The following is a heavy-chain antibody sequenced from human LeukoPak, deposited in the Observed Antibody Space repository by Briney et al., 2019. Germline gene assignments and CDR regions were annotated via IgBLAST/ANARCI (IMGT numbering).Heavy chain of an antibody. Sequence: PGGSLRLSCAASGFTFSTYAMSWVRQAPGKGLEWVSAISGSGVNTYYADSVKGRFTISRDNSQNTLYLQMNSLRAEDTAVYYCAKRRDCSGGTCYILLDYWGQGSLVTVSS. D-gene: IGHD2-15*01. CDR2: ISGSGVNT. CDR1: GFTFSTYA. CDR3: AKRRDCSGGTCYILLDY. V-gene: IGHV3-23*01. J-gene: IGHJ4*02.